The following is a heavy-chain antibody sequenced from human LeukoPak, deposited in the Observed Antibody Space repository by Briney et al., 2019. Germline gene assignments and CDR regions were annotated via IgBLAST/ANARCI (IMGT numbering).Heavy chain of an antibody. V-gene: IGHV3-30-3*01. CDR3: ARDPGHLSYGMDA. J-gene: IGHJ6*02. Sequence: GGSLRLSCAASGFTFSSYAMPWVRQAPGKGLEWVAVISYDGSNKYYADSVKGRFTISRDNSKNTLYLQMNSLRAEDTAVYYCARDPGHLSYGMDAWGQGTTVTVSS. CDR1: GFTFSSYA. D-gene: IGHD3-10*01. CDR2: ISYDGSNK.